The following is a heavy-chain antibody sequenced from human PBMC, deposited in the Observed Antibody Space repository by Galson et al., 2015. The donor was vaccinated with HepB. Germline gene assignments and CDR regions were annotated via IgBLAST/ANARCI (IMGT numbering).Heavy chain of an antibody. Sequence: SLRLSCAASGFTFSSYSMNWVRQAPGKGLEWVSSISSSSSYIYYADSVKGRFTISRDNAKNSLYLQMSSLRAEDTAVYYCARFISSRSGYFDYWGQGTLVTVSS. V-gene: IGHV3-21*01. CDR3: ARFISSRSGYFDY. CDR1: GFTFSSYS. J-gene: IGHJ4*02. D-gene: IGHD3-3*02. CDR2: ISSSSSYI.